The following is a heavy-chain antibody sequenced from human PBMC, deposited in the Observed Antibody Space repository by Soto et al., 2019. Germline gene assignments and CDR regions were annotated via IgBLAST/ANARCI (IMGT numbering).Heavy chain of an antibody. D-gene: IGHD5-12*01. Sequence: ASVKVSCKASGYTFTNYGITWVRQAPGQGLEWMGWISDYSVNTNDAQKLQGRVTMTTDTSTSTAYMELSSLRSEDTAVYYCARYNGYNDYWGQGTLVTVSS. CDR3: ARYNGYNDY. V-gene: IGHV1-18*01. CDR2: ISDYSVNT. CDR1: GYTFTNYG. J-gene: IGHJ4*02.